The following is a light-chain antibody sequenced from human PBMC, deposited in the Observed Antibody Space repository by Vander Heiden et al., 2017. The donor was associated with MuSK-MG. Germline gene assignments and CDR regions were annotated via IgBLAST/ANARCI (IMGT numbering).Light chain of an antibody. CDR2: DVS. V-gene: IGLV2-14*01. CDR3: SSYTSSSTRGIYV. Sequence: QSALTQPASVSGSPGQSITISCTGTSSDVGGYNYVSWYQQHPGKAPKLMIYDVSNRPSGVSNRFSGSKSGNTASLTISGLQAEDEADYYCSSYTSSSTRGIYVFGTGTNVTVL. J-gene: IGLJ1*01. CDR1: SSDVGGYNY.